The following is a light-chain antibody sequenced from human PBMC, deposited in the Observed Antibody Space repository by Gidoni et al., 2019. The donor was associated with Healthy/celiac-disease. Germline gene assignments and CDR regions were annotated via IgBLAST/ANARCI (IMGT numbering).Light chain of an antibody. CDR2: GAS. J-gene: IGKJ4*01. Sequence: EIVMPHSPATLSVSPGARATLSCSASQGVSSNLAWYQQNTGQTPRLLIYGASTRATGIPARFSGSGSGTEVTLTISSREEEDVAGDYCQQHSNWSPLTFGGGTKVEIK. V-gene: IGKV3-15*01. CDR3: QQHSNWSPLT. CDR1: QGVSSN.